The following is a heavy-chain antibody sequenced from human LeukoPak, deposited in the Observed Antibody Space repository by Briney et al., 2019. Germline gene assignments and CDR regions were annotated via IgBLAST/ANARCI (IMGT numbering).Heavy chain of an antibody. D-gene: IGHD2-2*02. V-gene: IGHV4-4*07. CDR2: IYTSGST. Sequence: SETLSLTCTVSGDSLSSYYWRWIRQTAGKGLEWIGRIYTSGSTTYNPSLKSRVTMSVDTSKNQVSLKLSSVTAADTAVYYCSGVPAAIGVLGYFDYWGQGTLVTVSS. CDR1: GDSLSSYY. J-gene: IGHJ4*02. CDR3: SGVPAAIGVLGYFDY.